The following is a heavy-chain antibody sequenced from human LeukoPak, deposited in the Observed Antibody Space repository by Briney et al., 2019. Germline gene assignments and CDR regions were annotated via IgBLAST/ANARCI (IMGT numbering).Heavy chain of an antibody. CDR1: VFTFRNYG. D-gene: IGHD2/OR15-2a*01. J-gene: IGHJ4*02. V-gene: IGHV3-30*10. CDR2: ISYAGSNH. Sequence: GGSLRLSCAPSVFTFRNYGMHWVRQSPGKGLVWVSFISYAGSNHYYRDSVTGRFTISRDNSKNKLNLQMNSLRADDTAVYDCAIDFPRYSNDFDYWGQGTLVSVSS. CDR3: AIDFPRYSNDFDY.